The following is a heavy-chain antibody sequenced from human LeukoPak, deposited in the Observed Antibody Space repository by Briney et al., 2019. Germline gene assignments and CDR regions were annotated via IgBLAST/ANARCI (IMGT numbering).Heavy chain of an antibody. CDR1: GGSFSGYY. V-gene: IGHV4-34*01. CDR2: TNHSGST. D-gene: IGHD2-15*01. Sequence: SETLSLTCAVYGGSFSGYYWSWIRQPPGKGLEWIGETNHSGSTNYNPSLKSRVTISVDTSKNQFSLKLSSVTAADTGVYYCARERGYCSGGSCYYAFDIWGQGTMVTVSS. J-gene: IGHJ3*02. CDR3: ARERGYCSGGSCYYAFDI.